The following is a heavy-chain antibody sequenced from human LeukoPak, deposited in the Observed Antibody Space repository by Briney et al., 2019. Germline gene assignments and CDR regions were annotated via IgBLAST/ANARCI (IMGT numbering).Heavy chain of an antibody. CDR2: ISYDGSNK. CDR1: GFTFSSYS. Sequence: GGSLRLSCAASGFTFSSYSMNWVRQAPGKGLEWVAVISYDGSNKYYADSVKGRFTISRDNSKNTLYLQMNSLRAEDTAVYYCARDEAAAGTEDFDYWGQGTLVTVSS. CDR3: ARDEAAAGTEDFDY. D-gene: IGHD6-13*01. V-gene: IGHV3-30*03. J-gene: IGHJ4*02.